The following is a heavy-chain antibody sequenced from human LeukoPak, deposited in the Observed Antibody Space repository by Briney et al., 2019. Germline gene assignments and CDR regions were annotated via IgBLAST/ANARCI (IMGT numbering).Heavy chain of an antibody. J-gene: IGHJ4*02. CDR1: GFSVSGYW. CDR3: AKDGDIWVRGYFDY. CDR2: IKQDGSEK. V-gene: IGHV3-7*03. D-gene: IGHD3-10*01. Sequence: GGSLRLFCAVSGFSVSGYWMTWVRQAPGKGLEWVANIKQDGSEKNYVDSVKGRFTISRDNAENSLFLQMNSLRAEDTAVYYCAKDGDIWVRGYFDYWGQGTLVTVSS.